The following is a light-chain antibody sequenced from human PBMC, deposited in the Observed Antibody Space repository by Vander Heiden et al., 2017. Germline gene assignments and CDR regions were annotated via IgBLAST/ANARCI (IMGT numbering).Light chain of an antibody. J-gene: IGKJ4*01. CDR3: QQYNDWPLT. Sequence: EVVTTQPPATLSVSPGERATLSCRASQSVSSNLAWYQQKPGQAPRLLIYDASNRATGIPARFSGSGSGTEFTLTISSLQSEDFAVYYCQQYNDWPLTFGGGTKVEIK. CDR2: DAS. CDR1: QSVSSN. V-gene: IGKV3-15*01.